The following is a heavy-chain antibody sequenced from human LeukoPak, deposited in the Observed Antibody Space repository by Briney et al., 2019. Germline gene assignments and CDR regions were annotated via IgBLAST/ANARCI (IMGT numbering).Heavy chain of an antibody. V-gene: IGHV3-21*01. Sequence: PGGSLRLSCAASGFTFSSYSMNWVRQAPGKGLEWVSSISSSSSYIYYADSVKGRFTISRDNAKNSLYLQMNSLRAEDTAVYYCARVRGYSGYDCDYWGQGTLVTVSS. CDR3: ARVRGYSGYDCDY. CDR2: ISSSSSYI. D-gene: IGHD5-12*01. J-gene: IGHJ4*02. CDR1: GFTFSSYS.